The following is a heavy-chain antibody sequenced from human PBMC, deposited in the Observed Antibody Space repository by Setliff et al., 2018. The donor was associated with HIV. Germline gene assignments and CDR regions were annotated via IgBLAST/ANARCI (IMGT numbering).Heavy chain of an antibody. CDR3: ARLSDTAMASFDS. V-gene: IGHV4-59*08. CDR2: IYKSGST. Sequence: KTSETLSLTCSVSGGILTSYYWSWIRQPPGKGLEWIGYIYKSGSTNYSPSLKSRVTISPGTSKNQFSLKLTSVTAADTAVYYCARLSDTAMASFDSWGQGILVTVSS. J-gene: IGHJ4*02. CDR1: GGILTSYY. D-gene: IGHD5-18*01.